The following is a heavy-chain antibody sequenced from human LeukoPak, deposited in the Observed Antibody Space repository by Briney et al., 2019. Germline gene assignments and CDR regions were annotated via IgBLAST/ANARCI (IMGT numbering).Heavy chain of an antibody. CDR1: GYTFTSYY. Sequence: ASVKVSCKASGYTFTSYYMHWVRQAPRQGLEWMGIINPSGGSTSYAQKFQGRVTMTRDMSTSTVYMELSSLRSEDTAVYYCARLLLYYDSSGYPPANAFDIWGQGTMVTVSS. CDR2: INPSGGST. D-gene: IGHD3-22*01. J-gene: IGHJ3*02. V-gene: IGHV1-46*01. CDR3: ARLLLYYDSSGYPPANAFDI.